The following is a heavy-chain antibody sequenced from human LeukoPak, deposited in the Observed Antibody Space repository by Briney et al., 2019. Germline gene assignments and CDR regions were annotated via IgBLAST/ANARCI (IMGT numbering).Heavy chain of an antibody. V-gene: IGHV1-2*02. CDR2: INPNSGGT. Sequence: PGASVKVSCKASGYTFTAYYMHWLRQAPGQGLEWMGWINPNSGGTNYAQNFQGRVTMTRDTSISTAYMELSRLRSDDTAVYYCARDLTIRRIAAQGYWGQGTLVTVSS. D-gene: IGHD6-6*01. CDR3: ARDLTIRRIAAQGY. CDR1: GYTFTAYY. J-gene: IGHJ4*02.